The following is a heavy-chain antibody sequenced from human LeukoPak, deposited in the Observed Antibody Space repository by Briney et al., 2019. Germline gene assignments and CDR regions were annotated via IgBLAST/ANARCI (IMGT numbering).Heavy chain of an antibody. CDR3: AREGGYSYGHTYYYYYYGMDA. J-gene: IGHJ6*04. D-gene: IGHD5-18*01. V-gene: IGHV3-48*03. Sequence: GGSLRLSCAASGFTFSSYEMNWVRQAPGKGLEWVSCISSSGSTIYYADSVKGRFTISRDNAKNSLYLQMNSLRAEDTAVYYCAREGGYSYGHTYYYYYYGMDAWGKGTTVTVSS. CDR2: ISSSGSTI. CDR1: GFTFSSYE.